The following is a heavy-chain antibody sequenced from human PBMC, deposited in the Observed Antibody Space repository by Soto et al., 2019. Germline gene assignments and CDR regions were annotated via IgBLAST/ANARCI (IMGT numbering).Heavy chain of an antibody. V-gene: IGHV1-46*04. Sequence: WASVKVSCKASGYTFTRYYMQWVRQAPGQGLEWMGIINPSGGSTSYAQKLQGRVTMTRDTSTSTVYMELSSLRSEDTAVYYCARGHCSSTSCTGGNFDYWGQGTLVTVSS. CDR2: INPSGGST. J-gene: IGHJ4*02. CDR1: GYTFTRYY. CDR3: ARGHCSSTSCTGGNFDY. D-gene: IGHD2-2*01.